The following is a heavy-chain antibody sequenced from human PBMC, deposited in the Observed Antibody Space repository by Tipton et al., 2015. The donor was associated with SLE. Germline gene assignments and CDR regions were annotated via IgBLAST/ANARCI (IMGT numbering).Heavy chain of an antibody. V-gene: IGHV4-59*11. Sequence: TLSLTCTVSGGSISSHYWSWIRQPPGEGLEWIGYIYYSGSTNYNPSLKSRVTISVDTSKNQFSLKLSSVTAADTAVYYCARGLDSSGWGYWYFDLWGRGTLVTVSS. CDR3: ARGLDSSGWGYWYFDL. D-gene: IGHD6-19*01. CDR1: GGSISSHY. CDR2: IYYSGST. J-gene: IGHJ2*01.